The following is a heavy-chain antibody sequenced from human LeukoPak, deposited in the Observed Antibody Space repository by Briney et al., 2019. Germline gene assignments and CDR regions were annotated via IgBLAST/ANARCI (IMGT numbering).Heavy chain of an antibody. Sequence: GGSLTLSCAASGFTFSSYSMNWVRQAPGKGLEWVSYISSSSSTIYYADSVKGRFTISRDNAKNSLYLQMNSLRAEDTAVYYCARVGYSGSYDMDYWGQGTLVTVSS. J-gene: IGHJ4*02. CDR2: ISSSSSTI. CDR1: GFTFSSYS. V-gene: IGHV3-48*01. CDR3: ARVGYSGSYDMDY. D-gene: IGHD1-26*01.